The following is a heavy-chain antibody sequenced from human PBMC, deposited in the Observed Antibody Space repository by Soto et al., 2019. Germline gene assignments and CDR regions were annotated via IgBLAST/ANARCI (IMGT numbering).Heavy chain of an antibody. J-gene: IGHJ4*02. CDR2: IYHSGST. CDR1: GYSISSGYY. Sequence: SETLSLTCAVSGYSISSGYYCGCIRQPPGKGLEWIGSIYHSGSTYYNPSLKSRVTISVDTSKNQFSLRLTSVTAADTAVYYCARVDSSSGFDYWGQGTLVTVSS. V-gene: IGHV4-38-2*01. D-gene: IGHD6-6*01. CDR3: ARVDSSSGFDY.